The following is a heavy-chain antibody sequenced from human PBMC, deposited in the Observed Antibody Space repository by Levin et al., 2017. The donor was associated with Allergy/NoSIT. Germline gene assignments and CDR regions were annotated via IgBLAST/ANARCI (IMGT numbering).Heavy chain of an antibody. J-gene: IGHJ5*02. D-gene: IGHD5-18*01. Sequence: LSLTCAASGFTFSDYYMSWIRQAPGKGLEWVSYISSSGSTIYYADSVKGRFTISRDNAKNSLYLQMNSLRAEDTAVYYCARDRNRDTAIHWFDPWGQGTLVTVSS. CDR1: GFTFSDYY. V-gene: IGHV3-11*01. CDR3: ARDRNRDTAIHWFDP. CDR2: ISSSGSTI.